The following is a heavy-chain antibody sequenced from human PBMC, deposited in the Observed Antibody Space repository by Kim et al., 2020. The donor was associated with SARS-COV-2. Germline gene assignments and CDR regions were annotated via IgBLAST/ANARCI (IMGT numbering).Heavy chain of an antibody. CDR2: SSSGSSTI. CDR3: ARTSLAVAGTGWFDP. CDR1: GFTFSSYS. J-gene: IGHJ5*02. D-gene: IGHD6-19*01. V-gene: IGHV3-48*04. Sequence: GGSLRLSCAASGFTFSSYSMNWVRQAPGKGLEWVSYSSSGSSTIYYADSVKGRFTISRDNAKNSLYLQMNSLRAEDTAVYYCARTSLAVAGTGWFDPWGQGTLVTVSS.